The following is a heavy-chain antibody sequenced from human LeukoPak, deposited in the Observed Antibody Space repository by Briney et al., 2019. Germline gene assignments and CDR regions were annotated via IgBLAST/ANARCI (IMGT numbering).Heavy chain of an antibody. J-gene: IGHJ6*04. D-gene: IGHD3-3*01. CDR3: DREAGIWGGRGIGRPLDV. V-gene: IGHV3-7*01. Sequence: GGSLRLSCAGSRCTFSEYWMTWVRQTPGKGVEGVANINENGSAKYYVDSVKGRYTISRDNAENSLFLQKNSLRAEDTAVYHCDREAGIWGGRGIGRPLDVWGKGTTVTVSS. CDR2: INENGSAK. CDR1: RCTFSEYW.